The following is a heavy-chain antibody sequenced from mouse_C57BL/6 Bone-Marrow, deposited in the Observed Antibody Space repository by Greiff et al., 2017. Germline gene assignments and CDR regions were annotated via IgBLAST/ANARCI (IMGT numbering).Heavy chain of an antibody. CDR2: IDPEDGDT. J-gene: IGHJ1*03. CDR1: GYNFKDYY. CDR3: TDGNYWYFDV. Sequence: EVQLQQSGAELVRPGASVKLSCTASGYNFKDYYMHWVKQRPEQGLEWIGRIDPEDGDTEYAQKFQGKATMTADTSSNTAYLQLSSLTSEDTAVYYCTDGNYWYFDVWGTGTTVTVSS. V-gene: IGHV14-1*01. D-gene: IGHD2-1*01.